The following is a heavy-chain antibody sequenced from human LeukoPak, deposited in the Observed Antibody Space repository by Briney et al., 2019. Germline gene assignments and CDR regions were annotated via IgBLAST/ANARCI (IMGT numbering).Heavy chain of an antibody. D-gene: IGHD1-26*01. CDR3: AKDLSGSYGY. CDR2: ISGSGGST. V-gene: IGHV3-23*01. CDR1: GFTFSGYA. J-gene: IGHJ4*02. Sequence: GVSLRLSCAASGFTFSGYAMSWVRQAPGKGLEWVSAISGSGGSTYYADSVKGRFTISRDNSKNTLYLQMNSLRAEDTAVYYCAKDLSGSYGYWGQGTLVAVSS.